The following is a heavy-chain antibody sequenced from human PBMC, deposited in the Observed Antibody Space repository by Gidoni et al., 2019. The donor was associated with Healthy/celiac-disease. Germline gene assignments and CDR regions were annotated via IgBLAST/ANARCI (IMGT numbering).Heavy chain of an antibody. CDR1: GGSISSGGYY. V-gene: IGHV4-31*03. Sequence: QVQLQESGPGLVKPSQTLSLTCTVSGGSISSGGYYWRWIRQHPGKGLEWIGYIYYSGSTYYNPSLKSRVTISVDTSKNQFSLKLSSVTAADTAVYYCATHSGYYFKFDYWGQGTLVTVSS. D-gene: IGHD3-22*01. J-gene: IGHJ4*02. CDR3: ATHSGYYFKFDY. CDR2: IYYSGST.